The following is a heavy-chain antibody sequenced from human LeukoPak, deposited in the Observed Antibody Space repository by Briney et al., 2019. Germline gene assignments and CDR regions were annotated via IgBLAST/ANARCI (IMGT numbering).Heavy chain of an antibody. V-gene: IGHV1-46*01. Sequence: ASVKVSCKASGYTFTSYYMHWVRQAPGQGLEWMGIINPRGGSTSYAQKFQGRVTMTRDTSTSTVYMELSSLRSEDTAVYYCARDGCGTSCYPNLLDYWGQGTLVTVSS. CDR2: INPRGGST. D-gene: IGHD2-2*01. CDR1: GYTFTSYY. CDR3: ARDGCGTSCYPNLLDY. J-gene: IGHJ4*02.